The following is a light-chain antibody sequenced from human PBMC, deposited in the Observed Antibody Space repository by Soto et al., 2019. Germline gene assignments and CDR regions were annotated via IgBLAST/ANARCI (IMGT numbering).Light chain of an antibody. CDR1: QSVSSS. V-gene: IGKV3-15*01. Sequence: EVVMTQSPATLSVSPGERVTLSCRASQSVSSSLAWYQQKPGQAPRLLIFGASTRATGIPARFSGSGSGTEFTLTITSLQSEDLAIYYCQQYDNWPPKWTFGQGTKVDI. J-gene: IGKJ1*01. CDR3: QQYDNWPPKWT. CDR2: GAS.